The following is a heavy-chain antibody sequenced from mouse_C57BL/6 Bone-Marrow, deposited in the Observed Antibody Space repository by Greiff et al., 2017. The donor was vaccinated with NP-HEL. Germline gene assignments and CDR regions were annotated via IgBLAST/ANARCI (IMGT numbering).Heavy chain of an antibody. Sequence: EVQLVESGGGLVQPKGSLKLSCAASGFSFNTYAMNWVRQAPGKGLEWVAHIRSKSSNSTTYYADSVKDRFTISRDDSESMLYLQMNNLKTDDTAWYYCVRGNFFAYWGQGTLVTVSA. CDR3: VRGNFFAY. CDR1: GFSFNTYA. J-gene: IGHJ3*01. CDR2: IRSKSSNSTT. V-gene: IGHV10-1*01.